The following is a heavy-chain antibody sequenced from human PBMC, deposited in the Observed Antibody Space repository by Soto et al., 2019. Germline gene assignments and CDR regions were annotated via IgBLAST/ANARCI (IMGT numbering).Heavy chain of an antibody. V-gene: IGHV4-61*01. CDR1: GDSVINNQYH. CDR2: IYYSGST. D-gene: IGHD4-17*01. J-gene: IGHJ5*02. CDR3: ARVATMDYGVTWFDP. Sequence: SETLSLTCTVSGDSVINNQYHWVWLRQPPGKGLEWIGYIYYSGSTNYNPSLKSRVTISVDTSKNQFSLKLSSVTAADTAVYYCARVATMDYGVTWFDPWGQGTLVTVSS.